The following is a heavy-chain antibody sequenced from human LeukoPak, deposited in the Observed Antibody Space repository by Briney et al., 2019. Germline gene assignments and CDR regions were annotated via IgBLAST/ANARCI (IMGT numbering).Heavy chain of an antibody. CDR2: IKQDGSEK. J-gene: IGHJ3*02. CDR3: ARERGGGDYDGDAFDI. Sequence: WGSLRLSRAASGFTFSSYWMSWVRQAPGKGLEGGANIKQDGSEKYYVDSVKGRFTISRDNAKKSLYLQMNSLRAEDTAVYYCARERGGGDYDGDAFDIWGQGTMVTVSS. D-gene: IGHD4-17*01. V-gene: IGHV3-7*01. CDR1: GFTFSSYW.